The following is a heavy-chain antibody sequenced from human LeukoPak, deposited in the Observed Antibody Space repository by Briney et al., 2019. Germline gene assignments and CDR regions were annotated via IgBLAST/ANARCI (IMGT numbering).Heavy chain of an antibody. CDR1: GGTFSSYA. D-gene: IGHD2-2*01. CDR2: IIPIFGTA. V-gene: IGHV1-69*13. Sequence: ASVKVSCKASGGTFSSYAISWVRQAPGQGLEWMGGIIPIFGTANYAQKFQGRVTITADESTSTAYMELSSLRSEDTAVYYCARGGCSSTSCYPLYYYYYMDVWGKGTTVTVSS. J-gene: IGHJ6*03. CDR3: ARGGCSSTSCYPLYYYYYMDV.